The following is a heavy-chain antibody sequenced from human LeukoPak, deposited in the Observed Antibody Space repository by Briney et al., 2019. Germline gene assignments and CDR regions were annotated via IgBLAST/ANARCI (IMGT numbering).Heavy chain of an antibody. CDR3: AVGYCSSTSCYRIGY. D-gene: IGHD2-2*02. Sequence: SETLSLTCAVYGGSFSGYYWSWIRQPPGKGLEWIGEINHSGSTNYNPSLKSRVTISVDTSKNQFSLKLSPVTAADTAVYYCAVGYCSSTSCYRIGYWGQGTLVTVSS. V-gene: IGHV4-34*01. J-gene: IGHJ4*02. CDR2: INHSGST. CDR1: GGSFSGYY.